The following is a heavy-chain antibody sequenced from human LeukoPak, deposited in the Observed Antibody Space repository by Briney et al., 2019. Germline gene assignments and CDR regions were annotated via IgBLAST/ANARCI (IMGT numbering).Heavy chain of an antibody. Sequence: GGSLRLSCAASGFTVSNNYMSWVRQAPGKGLDWVSVIYSGGSTYYADSVKGRFTISRDNSKNTLYLQMNSLRAEDTAVYYCARWVIVGAHWGFDIWGQGTMVTVSS. CDR2: IYSGGST. CDR1: GFTVSNNY. V-gene: IGHV3-53*01. D-gene: IGHD1-26*01. CDR3: ARWVIVGAHWGFDI. J-gene: IGHJ3*02.